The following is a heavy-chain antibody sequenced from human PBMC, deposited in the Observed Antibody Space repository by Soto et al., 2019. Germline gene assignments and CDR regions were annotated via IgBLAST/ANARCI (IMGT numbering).Heavy chain of an antibody. D-gene: IGHD2-15*01. CDR1: GGTFSSYA. Sequence: SVKVSCKASGGTFSSYAISWVRQAPGQGLEWMGGIIPIFGTANYAQKFQGRVTITADESTSTAYMELSSLRSEDTAVYYCASVYCSGGSCYVGDAFDIWGQGTMVTVSS. V-gene: IGHV1-69*13. CDR2: IIPIFGTA. J-gene: IGHJ3*02. CDR3: ASVYCSGGSCYVGDAFDI.